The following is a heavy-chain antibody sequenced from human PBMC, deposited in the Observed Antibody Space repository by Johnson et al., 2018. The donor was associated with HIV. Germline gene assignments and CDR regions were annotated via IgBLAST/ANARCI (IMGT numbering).Heavy chain of an antibody. CDR2: IKQDGSEK. V-gene: IGHV3-7*04. D-gene: IGHD1-20*01. Sequence: VQLVESGGGVVQPGRSLRLSCAASGFTFSSYWMSWVRQAPGKGLEWVANIKQDGSEKYYVDSVKGRFTISRDNAKNSLYLQMYSLRPEDTALYFCARGISGSGNAFDIWGQGTMVTVSS. CDR3: ARGISGSGNAFDI. J-gene: IGHJ3*02. CDR1: GFTFSSYW.